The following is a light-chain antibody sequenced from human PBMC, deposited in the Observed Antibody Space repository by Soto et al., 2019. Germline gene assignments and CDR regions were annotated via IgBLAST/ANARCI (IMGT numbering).Light chain of an antibody. Sequence: ALTQPRSVSGSPGQSVTISCTGTSSDVGGYNYVSWYQQHPGKAPKLMIYDVSKRPSGIPDRFSGSKSGNTASLTISGLQAEDEADYYCCSYAGSYTWVFGGGTKLTVL. J-gene: IGLJ3*02. CDR3: CSYAGSYTWV. CDR1: SSDVGGYNY. V-gene: IGLV2-11*01. CDR2: DVS.